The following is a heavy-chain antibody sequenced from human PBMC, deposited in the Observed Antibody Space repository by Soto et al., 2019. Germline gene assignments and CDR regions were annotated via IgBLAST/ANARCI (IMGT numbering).Heavy chain of an antibody. CDR3: VKDMAPGGADV. CDR2: VLGDNGQI. CDR1: GTTSTDYG. J-gene: IGHJ6*02. D-gene: IGHD3-16*01. Sequence: EVQVLESGGGSVQPGRALRLSCAVSGTTSTDYGMHWVRQAPGKGLEWVSGVLGDNGQIGYADSVKGRFTSSRDNARHVRYLQMNSLTAEDTALYYCVKDMAPGGADVWGQGTAVTVSS. V-gene: IGHV3-9*02.